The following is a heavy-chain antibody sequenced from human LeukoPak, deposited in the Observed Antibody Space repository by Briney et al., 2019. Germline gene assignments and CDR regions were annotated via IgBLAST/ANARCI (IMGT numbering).Heavy chain of an antibody. CDR1: GFHFDDYA. CDR2: ISWHSGSI. D-gene: IGHD3-22*01. V-gene: IGHV3-9*03. CDR3: VKGDSSTYYYRAFDI. Sequence: GGSLRLSCAASGFHFDDYAMHWVRQAPGKGLEWVSGISWHSGSIGYADSVKGRFTISKDNAKNSLYLQMNSLRAEDMALYYCVKGDSSTYYYRAFDIWGQGTMVTVSS. J-gene: IGHJ3*02.